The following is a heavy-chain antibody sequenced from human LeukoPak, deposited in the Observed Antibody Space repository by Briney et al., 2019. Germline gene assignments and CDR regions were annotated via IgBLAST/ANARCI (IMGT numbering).Heavy chain of an antibody. V-gene: IGHV4-39*01. D-gene: IGHD3-22*01. CDR1: GGSISSSSYY. CDR2: IYYSGST. CDR3: ARASGYYDSSGYHINYFDY. J-gene: IGHJ4*02. Sequence: PSETLSLTCTVSGGSISSSSYYWGWIRQPPGEGLEWIGSIYYSGSTYYNPSLKSRVTISVDTSKNQFSLKLSSVTAADTAVYYCARASGYYDSSGYHINYFDYWGQGTLVTVS.